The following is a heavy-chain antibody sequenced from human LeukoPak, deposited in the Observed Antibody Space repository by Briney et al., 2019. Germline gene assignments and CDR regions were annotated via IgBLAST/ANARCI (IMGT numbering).Heavy chain of an antibody. CDR3: AKFYDSSGYYYEVY. CDR1: GFTVSSNY. J-gene: IGHJ4*02. D-gene: IGHD3-22*01. Sequence: LSGGSLRLSCATSGFTVSSNYMSWVRQAPGKGLEWVSVIYDSGTTYYADSVKGRFLLFRDTSKNTVDLQMNSLRAEDTAVYYCAKFYDSSGYYYEVYWGQGTLVTVSS. V-gene: IGHV3-53*01. CDR2: IYDSGTT.